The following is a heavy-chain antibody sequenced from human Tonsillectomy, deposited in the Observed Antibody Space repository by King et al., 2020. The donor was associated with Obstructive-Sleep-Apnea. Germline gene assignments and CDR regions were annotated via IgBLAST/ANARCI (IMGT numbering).Heavy chain of an antibody. D-gene: IGHD3-9*01. CDR1: GFTFDDYA. J-gene: IGHJ4*02. CDR3: AKTTGYGWGWIDY. V-gene: IGHV3-43D*03. CDR2: ISWNGGTT. Sequence: VQLVESGGVVVQPGGSLRLSCAASGFTFDDYAMHWVRHVPGKGLEWVSLISWNGGTTYYADSVKGRFTISRDNSKNSLYLQMNSLRAEDTALYYCAKTTGYGWGWIDYWGQGTLVTVSS.